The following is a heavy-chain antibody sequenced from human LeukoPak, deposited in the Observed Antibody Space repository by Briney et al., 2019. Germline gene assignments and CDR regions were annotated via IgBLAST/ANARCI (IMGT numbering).Heavy chain of an antibody. CDR3: ARDLKGYCVGSSCYKRGYYNYGIDV. Sequence: GASVKVSCKASGYTFTSYGISWVRQAPGQGLEWMGWISAYNGNTNYAQKLQGRVTMTTDTSTSTAYMELRSLRSDDTAVYYCARDLKGYCVGSSCYKRGYYNYGIDVWGQGTTVTVSS. J-gene: IGHJ6*02. D-gene: IGHD2-2*02. CDR2: ISAYNGNT. CDR1: GYTFTSYG. V-gene: IGHV1-18*01.